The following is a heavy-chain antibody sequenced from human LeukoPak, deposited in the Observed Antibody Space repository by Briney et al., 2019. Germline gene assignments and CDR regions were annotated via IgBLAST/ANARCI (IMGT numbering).Heavy chain of an antibody. CDR1: GFTFSNHA. V-gene: IGHV3-23*01. CDR3: TKAPLRSCSGAFCYPFDY. D-gene: IGHD2-8*02. CDR2: TVGGRPDT. Sequence: GGSLRLSCAASGFTFSNHAMSWVRQTPGKGLEWVAATVGGRPDTYHAESVKGRFTASRDDSRDTLFLQMNRLSVDDTAIYYCTKAPLRSCSGAFCYPFDYWGQGTLVTVSS. J-gene: IGHJ4*02.